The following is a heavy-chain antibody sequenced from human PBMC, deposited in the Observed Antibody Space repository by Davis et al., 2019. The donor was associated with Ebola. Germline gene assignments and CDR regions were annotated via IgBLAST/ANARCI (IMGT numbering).Heavy chain of an antibody. V-gene: IGHV3-48*02. CDR2: ISGDSTAM. J-gene: IGHJ4*02. D-gene: IGHD1-26*01. CDR1: GFIFGSHS. CDR3: ARAFGSSDIHAFDY. Sequence: PGGSLRLSCAASGFIFGSHSMNWVRQAPGKGLEWVAYISGDSTAMYYADSVKGRFTISRDNAKNSLFLQMNSLRDEDTAVYYCARAFGSSDIHAFDYWGQGTLVTVPS.